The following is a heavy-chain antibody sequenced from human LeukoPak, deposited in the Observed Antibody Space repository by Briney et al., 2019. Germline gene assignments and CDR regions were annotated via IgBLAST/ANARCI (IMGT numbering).Heavy chain of an antibody. CDR3: GSGGNWGEY. CDR2: INHSGST. V-gene: IGHV4-34*01. Sequence: SETLSLTCAVYGDSFSGYYWAWMRQPPGKGLEWIGEINHSGSTYYNPSLTSRVTISVDTSKNQFSLKLTSVTAADTAVYYCGSGGNWGEYWGQGTLVTVSS. D-gene: IGHD7-27*01. J-gene: IGHJ4*02. CDR1: GDSFSGYY.